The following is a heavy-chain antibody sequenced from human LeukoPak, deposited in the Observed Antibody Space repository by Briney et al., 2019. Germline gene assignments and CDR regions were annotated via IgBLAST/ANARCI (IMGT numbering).Heavy chain of an antibody. CDR2: ISPTSTI. D-gene: IGHD3-10*01. V-gene: IGHV3-48*01. J-gene: IGHJ4*02. CDR3: ARELRGENFDF. Sequence: GGSLRLSCAASGFTFSSYNMNWVRQAPGEGLELVSYISPTSTIFYADSVRGRFTISRDNVKNSLYLQMNSPRVGDTAVYYCARELRGENFDFWGQGTLVTVSA. CDR1: GFTFSSYN.